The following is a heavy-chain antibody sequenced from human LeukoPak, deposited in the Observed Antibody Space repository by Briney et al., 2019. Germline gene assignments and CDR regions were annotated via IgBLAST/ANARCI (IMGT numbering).Heavy chain of an antibody. CDR2: ISAYNGNT. CDR1: GYTFTSYG. CDR3: ARDSSGCGGDCYSSS. J-gene: IGHJ5*02. V-gene: IGHV1-18*01. D-gene: IGHD2-21*02. Sequence: ASVKVSCKASGYTFTSYGISWVRQAPGQGLEWMGWISAYNGNTNYAQKLQGRVTMTTDTSTSTAYMELRSLRSDDTAVYYCARDSSGCGGDCYSSSWGQGTLVTVSS.